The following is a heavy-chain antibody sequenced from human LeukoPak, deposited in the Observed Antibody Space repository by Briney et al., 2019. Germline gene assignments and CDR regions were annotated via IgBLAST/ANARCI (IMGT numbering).Heavy chain of an antibody. V-gene: IGHV3-21*01. J-gene: IGHJ5*02. CDR3: ARGRVPNWFDP. CDR2: ISSSSSYI. CDR1: GFTFSSYS. Sequence: GGSLRLSCAASGFTFSSYSMNWVRQAPGKGLELVSSISSSSSYIYYADSVKGRFTISRDNAKNSLYLQMNSLRAEDTAVYYCARGRVPNWFDPWGQGTLVTVSS.